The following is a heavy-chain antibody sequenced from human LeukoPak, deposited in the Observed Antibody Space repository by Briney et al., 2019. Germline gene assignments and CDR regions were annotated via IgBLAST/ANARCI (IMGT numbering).Heavy chain of an antibody. J-gene: IGHJ3*02. D-gene: IGHD1-26*01. CDR1: GFTFSSYS. CDR2: ISSSSSYI. Sequence: PGGSLRLSCAASGFTFSSYSMNWVRQAPGKGLEWVSSISSSSSYIYYADSVKGRFTISRDNAKNSLYLQMNSLRAEDTAVYYCASLHLSGSYYEADAFDIWGQGTMVTVSS. CDR3: ASLHLSGSYYEADAFDI. V-gene: IGHV3-21*01.